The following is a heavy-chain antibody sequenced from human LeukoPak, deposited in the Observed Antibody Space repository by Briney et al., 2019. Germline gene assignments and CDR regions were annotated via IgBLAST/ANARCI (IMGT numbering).Heavy chain of an antibody. Sequence: GGSLRLSCAASGFTFSSYWMHWVRQAPGKGLVWVSRINSDGSITTYADSVKGRFTISRDNAKNTLYLQMNSLRAEDTALYYCAREGGSGWYVGAFDIWGQGTMVTVSS. D-gene: IGHD6-19*01. CDR3: AREGGSGWYVGAFDI. CDR1: GFTFSSYW. J-gene: IGHJ3*02. CDR2: INSDGSIT. V-gene: IGHV3-74*01.